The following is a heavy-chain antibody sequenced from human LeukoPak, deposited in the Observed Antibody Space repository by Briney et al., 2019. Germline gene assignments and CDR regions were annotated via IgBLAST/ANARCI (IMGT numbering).Heavy chain of an antibody. J-gene: IGHJ2*01. CDR3: AKDGSHTFYGSGSYRRYFDL. CDR1: GFTFSNYA. V-gene: IGHV3-23*01. CDR2: ISGSGDTT. Sequence: PGGSLRLSCAASGFTFSNYAMSWVRQAPGKGLEWVSVISGSGDTTYYADSVKGRFTISRDNSKNTLYLQMNSLRAEDTAVYYCAKDGSHTFYGSGSYRRYFDLWGRGTLVTVSS. D-gene: IGHD3-10*01.